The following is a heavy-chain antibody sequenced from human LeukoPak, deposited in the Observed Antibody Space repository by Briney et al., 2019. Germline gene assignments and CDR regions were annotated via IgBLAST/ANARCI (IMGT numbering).Heavy chain of an antibody. CDR3: ARGASSLDY. J-gene: IGHJ4*02. CDR2: ITTYNGNT. V-gene: IGHV1-18*01. D-gene: IGHD6-13*01. Sequence: ASVKVSCKASGYTFTSYGINWVRQAPGQGLEWMGWITTYNGNTNYAQKFQGRVTITADESTSTAYMELSSLRSEDTAVYYCARGASSLDYWGQGTLVTVSS. CDR1: GYTFTSYG.